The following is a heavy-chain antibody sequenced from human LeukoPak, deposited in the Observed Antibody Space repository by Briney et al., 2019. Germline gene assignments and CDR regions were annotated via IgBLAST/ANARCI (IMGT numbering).Heavy chain of an antibody. CDR2: IYYSGST. Sequence: SETLSLTCTVSGGSISSSSYYWGWIRQPPGKGLEWIGSIYYSGSTYYNPSLKSRVTISVDTSKTQFSLKLSSVTAADTAVYYCARIRGYYDSSGPTFDPWGQGTLVTVSS. V-gene: IGHV4-39*01. J-gene: IGHJ5*02. CDR1: GGSISSSSYY. D-gene: IGHD3-22*01. CDR3: ARIRGYYDSSGPTFDP.